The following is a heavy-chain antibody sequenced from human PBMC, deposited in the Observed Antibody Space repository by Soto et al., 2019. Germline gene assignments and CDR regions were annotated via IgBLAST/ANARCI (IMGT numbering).Heavy chain of an antibody. J-gene: IGHJ4*02. CDR3: ARDKITGLFDY. V-gene: IGHV4-34*01. Sequence: QVQLQQWGAGLLKPSETLSLTCAVYGGSFSGYSWTWIRQPPGTGLEWIGEINHSGSTNYNPTLKGPVTTSVDTSKNQFALKLTSVTAAATALYYCARDKITGLFDYWGQGTLVTVSS. CDR1: GGSFSGYS. CDR2: INHSGST. D-gene: IGHD2-8*02.